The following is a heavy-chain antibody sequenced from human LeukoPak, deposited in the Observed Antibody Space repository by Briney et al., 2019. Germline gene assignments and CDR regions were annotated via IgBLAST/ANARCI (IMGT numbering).Heavy chain of an antibody. Sequence: PAGCLRLPCVLSRYSFSSYNTNWVRPPPGKGLEWVSSISSSGSYIYYADSVKGRFTISRDNARNSLYLQMNSLRAEDTAVYYCARESGSGEFDYWGQGTLVTVSS. CDR2: ISSSGSYI. V-gene: IGHV3-21*01. D-gene: IGHD2-15*01. J-gene: IGHJ4*02. CDR3: ARESGSGEFDY. CDR1: RYSFSSYN.